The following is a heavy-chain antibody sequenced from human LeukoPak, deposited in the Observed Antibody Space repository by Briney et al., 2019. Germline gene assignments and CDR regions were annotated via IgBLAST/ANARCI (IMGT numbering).Heavy chain of an antibody. CDR1: GFTFRRYA. J-gene: IGHJ6*04. Sequence: GXSLRXSCAASGFTFRRYAMNWVRQAPGKGLEWVSLISVTGVTGPNTHYADSVKGRFTVSRDNAKNSLYLQMNSLRAEDTAVYXCAXLGITMIGGVWGKGTTVTISS. CDR3: AXLGITMIGGV. CDR2: ISVTGVTGPNT. V-gene: IGHV3-23*01. D-gene: IGHD3-10*02.